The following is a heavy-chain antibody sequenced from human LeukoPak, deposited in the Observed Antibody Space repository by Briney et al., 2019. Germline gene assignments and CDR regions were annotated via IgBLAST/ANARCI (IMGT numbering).Heavy chain of an antibody. V-gene: IGHV3-30*18. D-gene: IGHD3-10*01. J-gene: IGHJ4*02. CDR3: AKDFSRVRGLITPFDY. CDR1: GFTFRSYG. CDR2: ISYDGSNK. Sequence: PGGSLRLSCAASGFTFRSYGMHWVRQAPGKGLEWVAVISYDGSNKYYADSVKGRFTISRDNSKNTLYLQMNSLRAEDTAVYYCAKDFSRVRGLITPFDYWGQGTLVTVSS.